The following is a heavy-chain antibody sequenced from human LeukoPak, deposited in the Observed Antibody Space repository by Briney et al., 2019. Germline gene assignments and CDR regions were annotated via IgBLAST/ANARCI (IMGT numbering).Heavy chain of an antibody. CDR1: GGSISSYY. J-gene: IGHJ1*01. CDR2: IYYSGST. V-gene: IGHV4-59*01. Sequence: SETLSLTCTASGGSISSYYWSWIRQPPGKGLEWIGYIYYSGSTNYNPSLKSRVTISVDTSKNQFSLKLSSVTAADTAVYYCARDVSPMGNPGYFQHWGQGALVTVSS. D-gene: IGHD7-27*01. CDR3: ARDVSPMGNPGYFQH.